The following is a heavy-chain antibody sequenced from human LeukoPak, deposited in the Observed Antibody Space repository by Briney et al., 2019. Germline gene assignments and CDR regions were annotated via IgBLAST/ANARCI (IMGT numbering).Heavy chain of an antibody. Sequence: SETLSLTCTVSGGSFSSGGYSWSWIRQPPGKGLEWIGFISHSGSTYNNPSLKSRVTISVDRSKNQFSLKLSSVTAADTAVYYCARGSWVGLDIWGQGTMVTVSS. J-gene: IGHJ3*02. CDR3: ARGSWVGLDI. CDR1: GGSFSSGGYS. CDR2: ISHSGST. V-gene: IGHV4-30-2*01.